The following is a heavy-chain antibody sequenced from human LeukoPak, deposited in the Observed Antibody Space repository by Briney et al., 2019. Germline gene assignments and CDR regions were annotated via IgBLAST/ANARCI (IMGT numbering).Heavy chain of an antibody. Sequence: SETLSLTCTVSGGSISSSSYYWGWIRQPPGKGLEWIGSIYYSGDTYYNPSLKSRVTISVDRSQNQLSLKLSSVTAADTAVYYCARGSTQSGSYYFGGQGTLVTVSS. CDR2: IYYSGDT. CDR3: ARGSTQSGSYYF. J-gene: IGHJ4*02. D-gene: IGHD1-26*01. V-gene: IGHV4-39*07. CDR1: GGSISSSSYY.